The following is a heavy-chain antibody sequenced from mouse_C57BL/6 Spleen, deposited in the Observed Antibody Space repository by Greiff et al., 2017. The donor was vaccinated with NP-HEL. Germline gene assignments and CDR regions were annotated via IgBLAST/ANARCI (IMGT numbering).Heavy chain of an antibody. CDR2: IWGVGST. V-gene: IGHV2-6*01. Sequence: VQLVESGPGLVAPSQSLSITCTVSGFSLTSYGVDWVRQSPGKGLEWLGVIWGVGSTNYNSALKSRLSISKDNSKSQVFLKMNSLQTDDTAMYYCASGGGDYDTGLFAYWGQGTLVTVSA. D-gene: IGHD2-4*01. J-gene: IGHJ3*01. CDR1: GFSLTSYG. CDR3: ASGGGDYDTGLFAY.